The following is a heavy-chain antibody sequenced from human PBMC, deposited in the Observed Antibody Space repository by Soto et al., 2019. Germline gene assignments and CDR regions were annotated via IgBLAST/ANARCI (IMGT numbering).Heavy chain of an antibody. CDR3: ARDRRYYGSGSYLFDY. D-gene: IGHD3-10*01. V-gene: IGHV1-2*04. Sequence: GASVKVSCKASGYTFTGYYMHWVRQAPGQGLEWMGWINPNSGGTNYAQKFQGWVTMTRDTSISTAYMELSRLRSGDTAVYYCARDRRYYGSGSYLFDYWGQGTLVTVSS. CDR2: INPNSGGT. J-gene: IGHJ4*02. CDR1: GYTFTGYY.